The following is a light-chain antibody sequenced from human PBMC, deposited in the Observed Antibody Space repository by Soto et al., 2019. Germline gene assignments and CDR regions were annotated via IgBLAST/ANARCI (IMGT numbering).Light chain of an antibody. J-gene: IGKJ2*01. CDR1: QGISSW. CDR2: KAS. CDR3: QQYDSQSYT. V-gene: IGKV1-5*03. Sequence: DIQMTQSPSTLSASVGDRVTITCRASQGISSWLAWYQQKPGKAPKLLIYKASSLESGVPSRFSGSGSGTEFTLTISSLQPDDFATYYCQQYDSQSYTFGQGTKLEIK.